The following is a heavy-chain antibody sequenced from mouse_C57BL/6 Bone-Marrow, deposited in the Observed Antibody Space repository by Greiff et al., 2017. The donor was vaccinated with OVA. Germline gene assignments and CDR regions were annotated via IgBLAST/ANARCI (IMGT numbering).Heavy chain of an antibody. CDR3: ARLGGPIYWYFDV. D-gene: IGHD6-5*01. CDR2: IDPSDSYT. Sequence: QVQLQQPGAELVKPGASVKLSCKASGYTFTSYWMQWVKQRPGQGLEWIGEIDPSDSYTNYNQKFKGKATLTVDTSSSTAYMQLSSLTSEDSAVYYCARLGGPIYWYFDVWGTGTTVTVSS. J-gene: IGHJ1*03. V-gene: IGHV1-50*01. CDR1: GYTFTSYW.